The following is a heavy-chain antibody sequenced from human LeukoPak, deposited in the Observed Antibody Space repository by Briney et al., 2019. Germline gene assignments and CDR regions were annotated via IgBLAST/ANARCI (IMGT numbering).Heavy chain of an antibody. J-gene: IGHJ3*02. CDR3: ATVTIFGVVSDAFDI. CDR2: FDPEDGET. V-gene: IGHV1-24*01. Sequence: ASVKVSCKVSGYTLTELSMHWVRQAPGKGLEWMGGFDPEDGETIYAQKFQGRVTMTEDTSTDTAYMELSSLRSEDTAVYYCATVTIFGVVSDAFDIWGQGTMVTVSS. D-gene: IGHD3-3*01. CDR1: GYTLTELS.